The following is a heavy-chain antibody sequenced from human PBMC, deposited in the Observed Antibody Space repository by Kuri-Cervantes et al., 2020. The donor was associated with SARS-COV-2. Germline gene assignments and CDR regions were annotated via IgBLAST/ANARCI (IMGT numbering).Heavy chain of an antibody. CDR3: VRDGYGDYVDY. D-gene: IGHD2-21*01. CDR1: GYTFTGYH. J-gene: IGHJ4*02. V-gene: IGHV1-2*04. CDR2: INPNSGGT. Sequence: ASVKVSCKASGYTFTGYHMHWVRQAPGQGLEWMGWINPNSGGTNYAQKFQGWVTMTRDTSISTVYMELSRLRSDDTAVYYCVRDGYGDYVDYWGQGTLVTVSS.